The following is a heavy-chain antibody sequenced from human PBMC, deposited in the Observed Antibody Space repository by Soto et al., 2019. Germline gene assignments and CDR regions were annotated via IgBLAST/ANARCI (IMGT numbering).Heavy chain of an antibody. CDR1: GYTFTSYG. CDR2: ISAYNGNT. D-gene: IGHD6-13*01. CDR3: ASFRRAAAGTGYHYGMAV. Sequence: ASVKVSCKVSGYTFTSYGISWVRQAPGQGLEWMGWISAYNGNTNYAQKLQGRVTMTTDTSTSTAYMELRSLGSDDTAVYYCASFRRAAAGTGYHYGMAVWGKGTTVTVSS. V-gene: IGHV1-18*01. J-gene: IGHJ6*04.